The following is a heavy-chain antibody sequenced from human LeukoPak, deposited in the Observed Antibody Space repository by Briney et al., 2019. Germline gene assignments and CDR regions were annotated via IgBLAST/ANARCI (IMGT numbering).Heavy chain of an antibody. Sequence: SETLSLTCTVSGGSISSYYWTWIRQPPGKGLEWFGYISYSGRATYNPSLKSRVTMSIDTSKNQFSLKLSSVTAADTAVYYCARDFCSSTSCHFDYWGQGTLVIVSS. V-gene: IGHV4-59*01. D-gene: IGHD2-2*01. CDR1: GGSISSYY. CDR3: ARDFCSSTSCHFDY. J-gene: IGHJ4*02. CDR2: ISYSGRA.